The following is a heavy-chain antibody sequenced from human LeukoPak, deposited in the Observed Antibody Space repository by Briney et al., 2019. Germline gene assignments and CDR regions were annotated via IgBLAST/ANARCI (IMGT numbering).Heavy chain of an antibody. CDR3: ARDRRDNRNGDAFDI. CDR2: ISPYRGDT. CDR1: GYTFTTYG. D-gene: IGHD1-1*01. V-gene: IGHV1-18*01. J-gene: IGHJ3*02. Sequence: ASVKVSCKASGYTFTTYGITGVRQAPGQGLEWMGWISPYRGDTNYARKFKATVTITTDTSTSTAYMELRGLTTDDTAVYYCARDRRDNRNGDAFDIWGQGTMVTVSS.